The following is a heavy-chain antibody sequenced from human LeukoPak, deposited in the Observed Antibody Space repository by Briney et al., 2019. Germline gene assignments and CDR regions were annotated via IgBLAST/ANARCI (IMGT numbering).Heavy chain of an antibody. Sequence: SETLSLTCSVSGYSISSGYYWGWIRQPPGKGLEWIGSIYHSGSTYYNPSLKSRVTISVDTSKNQFSLKLSSVTAADTAVYYCARVRAARTFDYWGQGTLVTVSS. V-gene: IGHV4-38-2*02. D-gene: IGHD6-6*01. CDR1: GYSISSGYY. J-gene: IGHJ4*02. CDR3: ARVRAARTFDY. CDR2: IYHSGST.